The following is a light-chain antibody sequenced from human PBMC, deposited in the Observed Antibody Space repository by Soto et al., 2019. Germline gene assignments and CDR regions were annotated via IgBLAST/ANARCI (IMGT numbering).Light chain of an antibody. CDR3: HQYTSWLALT. CDR2: TAF. V-gene: IGKV3-15*01. Sequence: EIVVTQYPATLSLSPGERATLCCRSSQSGSSYLAWYQQKPGQAPRLLIYTAFTRATGIPARFSGSGSGTEFTLTISSLQSEDSAVYYCHQYTSWLALTVGGGTKVDI. J-gene: IGKJ4*01. CDR1: QSGSSY.